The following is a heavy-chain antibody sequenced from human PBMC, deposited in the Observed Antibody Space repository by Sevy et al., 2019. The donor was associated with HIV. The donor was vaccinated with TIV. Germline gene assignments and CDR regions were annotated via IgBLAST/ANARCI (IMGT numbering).Heavy chain of an antibody. V-gene: IGHV1-8*01. CDR3: ARGPAHVLMVYAIREGSDY. J-gene: IGHJ4*02. CDR1: GYTFTSYD. D-gene: IGHD2-8*01. Sequence: GESLKISCKASGYTFTSYDINWVRQATGQGLEWMGWMNPNSGNTGYAQKFQGRVTMTRNTSISTAYMELSSLRSEDTAVYYCARGPAHVLMVYAIREGSDYWGQGTLVTVSS. CDR2: MNPNSGNT.